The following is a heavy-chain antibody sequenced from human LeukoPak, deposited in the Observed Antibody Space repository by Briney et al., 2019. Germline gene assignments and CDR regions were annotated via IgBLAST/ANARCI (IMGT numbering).Heavy chain of an antibody. CDR2: INPSGGST. V-gene: IGHV1-46*01. Sequence: ASVKVSCKASGYTFTSYYMHWVRQAPGQGLEWMGIINPSGGSTSYAQKFQGRVTMTRDTSTSTVYMELSSLRSEDTAVYYCARAGNTYSSSWGQKGDYWGQGTLVTVSS. CDR3: ARAGNTYSSSWGQKGDY. D-gene: IGHD6-13*01. J-gene: IGHJ4*02. CDR1: GYTFTSYY.